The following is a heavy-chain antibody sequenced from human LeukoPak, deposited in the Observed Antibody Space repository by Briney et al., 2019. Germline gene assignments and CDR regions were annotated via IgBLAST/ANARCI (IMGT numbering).Heavy chain of an antibody. CDR1: GYTLTELS. CDR3: ATVRPSLVVTADWFDP. D-gene: IGHD2-21*02. Sequence: GASVKVSCKVSGYTLTELSMHWVRQAPGKGLEWMGGFDPEDGETIYAQKFQGRVTMTEDTSTDTAYMEPSSLRSEDTAVYYCATVRPSLVVTADWFDPWGQGTLVTVSS. J-gene: IGHJ5*02. CDR2: FDPEDGET. V-gene: IGHV1-24*01.